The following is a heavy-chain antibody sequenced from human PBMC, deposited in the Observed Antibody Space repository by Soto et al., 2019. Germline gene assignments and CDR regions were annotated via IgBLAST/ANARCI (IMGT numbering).Heavy chain of an antibody. Sequence: GGSLRLSCAASGFTLSSYGIHWVRQAPGKGLEWVALISYDGTYKYYADSVKGRFTISRDNSKNTLYLQMSSLGPEDTAVYYCVEEKYAQVVFDAYGMDVWGQGTTVTVS. CDR2: ISYDGTYK. J-gene: IGHJ6*02. CDR1: GFTLSSYG. CDR3: VEEKYAQVVFDAYGMDV. V-gene: IGHV3-30*18. D-gene: IGHD2-15*01.